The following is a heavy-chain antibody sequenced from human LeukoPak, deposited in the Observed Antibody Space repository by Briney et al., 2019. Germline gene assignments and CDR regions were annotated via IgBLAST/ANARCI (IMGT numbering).Heavy chain of an antibody. V-gene: IGHV3-21*01. Sequence: GGSLRLSCAASGFSFSTYYVNWVRQAPGKGLEWVACISSGSTYIFHADSVRGRFAVSRDNAKNSLYLQMNSLRADDTAVYYYVRENHGSFDYWGRGSLVTVSS. J-gene: IGHJ4*02. CDR2: ISSGSTYI. D-gene: IGHD1-14*01. CDR3: VRENHGSFDY. CDR1: GFSFSTYY.